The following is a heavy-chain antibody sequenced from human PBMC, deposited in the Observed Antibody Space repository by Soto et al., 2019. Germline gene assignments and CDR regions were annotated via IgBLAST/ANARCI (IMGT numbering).Heavy chain of an antibody. CDR2: MNPNSGNT. J-gene: IGHJ6*02. D-gene: IGHD2-2*01. CDR3: ARGGGYCSSTSCFKYGMDV. CDR1: GYTFTSYD. V-gene: IGHV1-8*01. Sequence: QVQLVQSGAEVKKPGASVKVSCKASGYTFTSYDINWVRQATGQGLELMGWMNPNSGNTGYAQKFQGRVTMTRNTSISTAYMELSSLRSEHTAVYYCARGGGYCSSTSCFKYGMDVWGQGTTVTVSS.